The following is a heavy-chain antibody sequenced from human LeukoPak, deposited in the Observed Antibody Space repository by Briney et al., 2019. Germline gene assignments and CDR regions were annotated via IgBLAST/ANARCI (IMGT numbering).Heavy chain of an antibody. J-gene: IGHJ4*02. V-gene: IGHV4-34*01. CDR2: INHSGST. Sequence: SETLSLTCAVYGGSFSGYYWSWIRQPPGKGLEWIGEINHSGSTNYNPSLKSRVTISVDTSKNQFSLKLSSVTAEDTAVYYCAPTTADDYGDYEAYWGQGTLVTVSS. D-gene: IGHD4-17*01. CDR3: APTTADDYGDYEAY. CDR1: GGSFSGYY.